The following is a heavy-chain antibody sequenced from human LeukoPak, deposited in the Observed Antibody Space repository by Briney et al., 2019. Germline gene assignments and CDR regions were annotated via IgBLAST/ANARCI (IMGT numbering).Heavy chain of an antibody. Sequence: GGSLRLSCAASGFTFSSYGMSWVRQAPGKGLEWVSAISGSGGSTYYADSVKGRFTISRDNSKNTLYLQMNSLRAEDTAVYHCAGELTYYDILNEKAFDIWGQGTMVTVSS. V-gene: IGHV3-23*01. D-gene: IGHD3-9*01. CDR3: AGELTYYDILNEKAFDI. CDR2: ISGSGGST. CDR1: GFTFSSYG. J-gene: IGHJ3*02.